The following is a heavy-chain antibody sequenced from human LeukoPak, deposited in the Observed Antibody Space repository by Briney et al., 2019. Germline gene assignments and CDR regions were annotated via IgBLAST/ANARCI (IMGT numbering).Heavy chain of an antibody. J-gene: IGHJ5*02. CDR2: VSGSGDNT. V-gene: IGHV3-23*01. D-gene: IGHD5-18*01. Sequence: GGSLRLSCAASGFTFNNYAMTWVRQAPGKGLEWVSVVSGSGDNTNYADSVKGRFTISRDNAKNSLYLQINSLRAEDTAVYYCARGPHVDTAMVPNWFDPWAREPWSPSPQ. CDR3: ARGPHVDTAMVPNWFDP. CDR1: GFTFNNYA.